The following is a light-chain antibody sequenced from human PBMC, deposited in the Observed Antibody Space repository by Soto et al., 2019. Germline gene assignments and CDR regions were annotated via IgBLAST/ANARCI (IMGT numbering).Light chain of an antibody. CDR1: QSISSY. J-gene: IGKJ2*01. Sequence: DIQMTQSPSSLSASVGDRVTITCRASQSISSYLNWYQQKPGKAPKLLIYAASSLQSGVPSRFSGSGSGTDFTLTISSLQPEGFATYFCQQCYSTPRTFGQGTKLEI. CDR3: QQCYSTPRT. CDR2: AAS. V-gene: IGKV1-39*01.